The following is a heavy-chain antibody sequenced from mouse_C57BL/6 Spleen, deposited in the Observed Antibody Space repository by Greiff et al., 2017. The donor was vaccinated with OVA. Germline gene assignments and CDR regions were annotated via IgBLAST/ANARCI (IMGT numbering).Heavy chain of an antibody. D-gene: IGHD1-1*01. J-gene: IGHJ2*01. CDR3: ARSFSTTVVGVDY. V-gene: IGHV1-50*01. Sequence: QVQLKQPGAELVKPGASVKLSCKASGYTFTSYWMQWVKQRPGQGLEWIGEIDPSDSYTNYNQKFKGKATLTVDTSSSTAYMQLSSLTSEDSAVYDCARSFSTTVVGVDYWGQGTTLTVSS. CDR1: GYTFTSYW. CDR2: IDPSDSYT.